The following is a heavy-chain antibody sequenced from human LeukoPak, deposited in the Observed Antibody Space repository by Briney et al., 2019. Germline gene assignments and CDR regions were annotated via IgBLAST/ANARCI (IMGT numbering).Heavy chain of an antibody. Sequence: SETLSLTCTVSGGSISSSSYYWGWIRQPPGKGLEWIGSIYYSGSTYYNPSLKSRVTISVDTSKNQFSLKLSSVTAADTAVYYCAGSIAAAGRFDYWGQGTLVTVSS. V-gene: IGHV4-39*07. CDR2: IYYSGST. J-gene: IGHJ4*02. CDR3: AGSIAAAGRFDY. CDR1: GGSISSSSYY. D-gene: IGHD6-13*01.